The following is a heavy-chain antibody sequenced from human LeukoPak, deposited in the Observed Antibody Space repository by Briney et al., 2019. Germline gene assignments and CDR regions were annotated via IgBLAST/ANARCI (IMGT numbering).Heavy chain of an antibody. CDR3: ARLGGYGDYVSSGGYYYYGMDV. CDR2: IYPGDSDT. J-gene: IGHJ6*02. CDR1: GYSFTSYW. V-gene: IGHV5-51*01. D-gene: IGHD4-17*01. Sequence: GESLNISCKGSGYSFTSYWIGWVRPTPGKGLEWVGIIYPGDSDTRYRPSFQGQVTISADKYISTAYLQWSSLKASDTAMYYCARLGGYGDYVSSGGYYYYGMDVWGQGTTVTVSS.